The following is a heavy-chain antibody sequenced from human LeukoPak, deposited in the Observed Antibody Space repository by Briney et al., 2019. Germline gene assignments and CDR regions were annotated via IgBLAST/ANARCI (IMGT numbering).Heavy chain of an antibody. V-gene: IGHV1-58*01. CDR2: IFVGSGNT. D-gene: IGHD3-22*01. CDR3: AADPSYSSGYRYYFDY. CDR1: GFTFIRSA. Sequence: GTSVKVSCKTSGFTFIRSAVQWVRQARGQRLEWIGWIFVGSGNTNYAQKFQERVTITRDMSTSTAYMELSSLRSEDTDVYYCAADPSYSSGYRYYFDYWGQGTLVTVSS. J-gene: IGHJ4*02.